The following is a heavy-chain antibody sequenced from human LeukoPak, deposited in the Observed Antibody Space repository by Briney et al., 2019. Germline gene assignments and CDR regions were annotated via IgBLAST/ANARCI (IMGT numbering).Heavy chain of an antibody. Sequence: LGGSLRLSCAASGFTFSSYSMNWVRQAPGKGLEWVSYISSSSSTIYYADSVKGRFTISRDNAKNSLYLQMNSLRAEDTAVYYCARDPTPLVITTGLFDYWGQGTLVTVSS. CDR3: ARDPTPLVITTGLFDY. V-gene: IGHV3-48*01. D-gene: IGHD3-22*01. CDR1: GFTFSSYS. CDR2: ISSSSSTI. J-gene: IGHJ4*02.